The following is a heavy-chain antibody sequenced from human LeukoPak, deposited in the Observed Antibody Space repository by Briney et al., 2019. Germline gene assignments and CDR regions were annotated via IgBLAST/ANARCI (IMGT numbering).Heavy chain of an antibody. V-gene: IGHV1-8*01. D-gene: IGHD6-19*01. CDR1: GYTFTSYD. Sequence: ASVKVSCKASGYTFTSYDINWVRQATGQGLEWVGWMNPNSGNTGYAQKFQGRVTMTRNTSISTAYMELSSLRSEDTAVYYCARVIAVAGTGFYYYYGMDVWGQGTTVTVSS. J-gene: IGHJ6*02. CDR2: MNPNSGNT. CDR3: ARVIAVAGTGFYYYYGMDV.